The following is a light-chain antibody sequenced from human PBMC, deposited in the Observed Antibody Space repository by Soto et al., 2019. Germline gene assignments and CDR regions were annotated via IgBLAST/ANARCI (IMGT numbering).Light chain of an antibody. Sequence: EIVMTQSPATLSVSPGERATLSCRASQSVSSNLAWYQQKPGQAPRLLIYGASTRATGIPARFSGRGSGTELPLTISSLQSEDFAVCYCQQYNNWPPWTFGQGTKVEIK. V-gene: IGKV3-15*01. CDR1: QSVSSN. J-gene: IGKJ1*01. CDR2: GAS. CDR3: QQYNNWPPWT.